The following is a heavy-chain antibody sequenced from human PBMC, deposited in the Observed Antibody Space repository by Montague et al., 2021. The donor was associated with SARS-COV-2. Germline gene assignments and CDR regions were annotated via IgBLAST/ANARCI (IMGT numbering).Heavy chain of an antibody. CDR3: ARVFPRWLQFDPYFDY. CDR2: IYYSGRT. D-gene: IGHD5-24*01. V-gene: IGHV4-59*01. CDR1: GGSISSYY. J-gene: IGHJ4*02. Sequence: SETLSLTCTVSGGSISSYYWSWIRQPPGKGLEWIGYIYYSGRTNYNPSXRSRVTISVDTSKNQFSLKLSSVTAADTAVYYCARVFPRWLQFDPYFDYWGQGTLVTVSS.